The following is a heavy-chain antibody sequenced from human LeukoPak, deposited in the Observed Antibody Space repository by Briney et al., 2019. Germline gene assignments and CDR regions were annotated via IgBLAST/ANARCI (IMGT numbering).Heavy chain of an antibody. D-gene: IGHD2-2*01. CDR3: ARGSPYCSSTSCYFNWFDP. CDR1: GGSFSGYY. Sequence: PSETLSLTCAVYGGSFSGYYWSWIRQPPGKGLEWIGEINHSGSTYYNPSLKSRVTISVDTSKNQFSLKLSSVTAADTAVYYCARGSPYCSSTSCYFNWFDPWGQGTLVTVSS. J-gene: IGHJ5*02. V-gene: IGHV4-34*01. CDR2: INHSGST.